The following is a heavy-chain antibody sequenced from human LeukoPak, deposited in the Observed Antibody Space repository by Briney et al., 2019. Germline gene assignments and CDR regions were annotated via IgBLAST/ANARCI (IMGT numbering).Heavy chain of an antibody. D-gene: IGHD6-13*01. V-gene: IGHV3-33*01. CDR3: ARHGPSSSWYNHFQH. J-gene: IGHJ1*01. CDR2: IWYDGSDK. CDR1: GFTFSSYG. Sequence: GGSLRLSCAASGFTFSSYGMHWVRQAPGKGLEWVAVIWYDGSDKYYADSVKGRFTISRDNSKNTLYLQMKRLRAEDTAVYYCARHGPSSSWYNHFQHWGQGTLVTVSS.